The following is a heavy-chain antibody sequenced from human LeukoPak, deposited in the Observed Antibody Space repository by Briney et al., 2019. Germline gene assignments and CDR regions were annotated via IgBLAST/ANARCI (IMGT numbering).Heavy chain of an antibody. V-gene: IGHV1-69*05. D-gene: IGHD3-10*01. CDR1: GGTFSSYA. J-gene: IGHJ4*02. CDR3: ARDSYYGSGSYYY. Sequence: SVKVSCKASGGTFSSYAISWVRQAPGQGLERMGRIIPIFGTANYAQKFQGRVTITTDESTSTAYMELSSLRSEDTAVYYCARDSYYGSGSYYYWGQGTLVTVSS. CDR2: IIPIFGTA.